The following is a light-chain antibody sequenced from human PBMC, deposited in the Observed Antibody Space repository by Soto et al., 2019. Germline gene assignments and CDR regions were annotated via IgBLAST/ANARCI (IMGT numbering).Light chain of an antibody. Sequence: EIVLTQSPGTLSLSPGERATLSCRASQSVSSTYLAWYQQKPGQAPRLLIYGASRRATGIPDRFSGSGSGTDLTLTISRLEPEDFAVYYCQQYESSPTTFRGGNKGEIK. J-gene: IGKJ4*01. CDR3: QQYESSPTT. V-gene: IGKV3-20*01. CDR2: GAS. CDR1: QSVSSTY.